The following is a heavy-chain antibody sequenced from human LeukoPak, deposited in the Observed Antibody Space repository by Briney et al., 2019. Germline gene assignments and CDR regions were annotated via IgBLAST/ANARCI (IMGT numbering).Heavy chain of an antibody. CDR3: ARDVDTATAFDY. J-gene: IGHJ4*02. CDR1: GFTFSSYS. D-gene: IGHD5-18*01. Sequence: PGGPLRLSCAASGFTFSSYSMNWVRQAPGKGLEWVSSISSSSSYIYYADSVKGRFTISRDNAKNSLYLQMNSLRAEDTAVYYCARDVDTATAFDYWGQGTLVTVSS. V-gene: IGHV3-21*01. CDR2: ISSSSSYI.